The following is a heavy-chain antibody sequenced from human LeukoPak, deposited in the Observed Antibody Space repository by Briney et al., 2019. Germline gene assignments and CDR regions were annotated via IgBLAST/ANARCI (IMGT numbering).Heavy chain of an antibody. Sequence: GGSLRLSCAASGFTFDDYAMHWVRQAPGKGLEWVSGISWNSGSIGYADSVKGRFTISRDNAKNSLYLQMNSLRAEDTALYYCEKGAGYSSGWYEYYFAYGGQEPLVTVPS. J-gene: IGHJ4*02. CDR1: GFTFDDYA. V-gene: IGHV3-9*01. CDR3: EKGAGYSSGWYEYYFAY. CDR2: ISWNSGSI. D-gene: IGHD6-19*01.